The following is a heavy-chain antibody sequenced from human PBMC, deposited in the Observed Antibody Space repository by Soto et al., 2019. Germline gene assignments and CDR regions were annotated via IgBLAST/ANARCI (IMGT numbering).Heavy chain of an antibody. CDR3: ARSGYDSGPAP. CDR1: GCTFTSYY. D-gene: IGHD5-12*01. V-gene: IGHV1-46*03. CDR2: INPSGGST. Sequence: GASVKFSCKASGCTFTSYYMHWVRQAPGQGLEWMGIINPSGGSTSYAQKFQGRVTMTRDTSTSTVYMELSSLRSEDTAVYYCARSGYDSGPAPWGQGTLVTVSS. J-gene: IGHJ5*02.